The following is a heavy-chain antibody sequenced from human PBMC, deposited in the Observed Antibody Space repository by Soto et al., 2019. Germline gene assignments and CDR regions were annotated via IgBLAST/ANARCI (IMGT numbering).Heavy chain of an antibody. CDR3: ARQYCSGTSCYWYFDF. J-gene: IGHJ4*02. CDR2: INPDTGST. D-gene: IGHD2-2*01. V-gene: IGHV1-2*02. CDR1: GYQFTGSY. Sequence: QVRLVQSGADVQRPGASMNISCQASGYQFTGSYLHWVRRAPGHGLQWMGMINPDTGSTTYAETFQERVTMTTDKSAGTVFLGLGRLTSDDTATYYCARQYCSGTSCYWYFDFWGQGTFVSVPS.